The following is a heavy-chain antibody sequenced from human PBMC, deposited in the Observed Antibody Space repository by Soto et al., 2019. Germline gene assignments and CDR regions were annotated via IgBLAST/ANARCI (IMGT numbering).Heavy chain of an antibody. J-gene: IGHJ4*02. CDR2: ISYDGSNK. CDR1: GFTFSSYA. Sequence: QVPLVESGGGVVQPGXSLRLSCAASGFTFSSYAMHWVRQAPGKGLEWVAVISYDGSNKYYADSVKGRFTISRDNSKNTLYLQMNSLRAEDTAVYYCARAYEGDYFDYWGQGTLVTVSS. D-gene: IGHD3-16*01. V-gene: IGHV3-30-3*01. CDR3: ARAYEGDYFDY.